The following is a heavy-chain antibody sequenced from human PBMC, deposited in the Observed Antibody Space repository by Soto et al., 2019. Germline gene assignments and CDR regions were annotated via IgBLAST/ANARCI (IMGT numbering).Heavy chain of an antibody. D-gene: IGHD6-13*01. J-gene: IGHJ4*02. CDR2: IYYSGST. CDR3: AGMAAGTIDY. Sequence: ESLALACPVSGCSISSYYWSWIRQPPGKGLEWIGYIYYSGSTNYNPSLKSRGTISLDTSKKQLSLNLSSVTDADTEVYYCAGMAAGTIDYWGQGTPVTVYS. V-gene: IGHV4-59*01. CDR1: GCSISSYY.